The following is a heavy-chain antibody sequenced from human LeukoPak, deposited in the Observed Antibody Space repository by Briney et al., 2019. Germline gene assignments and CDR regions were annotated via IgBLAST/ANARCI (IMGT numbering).Heavy chain of an antibody. V-gene: IGHV3-48*03. D-gene: IGHD3-22*01. J-gene: IGHJ4*02. CDR3: ARDRYYYDSSGGRIFDY. Sequence: GGSLRLSCVASGFTFSTYDMNWVRQAPGKGLEWVSYISNSGSSMYYADSVRGRFTISRDNAKNSLHLQMNSLRAEDTAVYYCARDRYYYDSSGGRIFDYWGQGTLVTVSS. CDR2: ISNSGSSM. CDR1: GFTFSTYD.